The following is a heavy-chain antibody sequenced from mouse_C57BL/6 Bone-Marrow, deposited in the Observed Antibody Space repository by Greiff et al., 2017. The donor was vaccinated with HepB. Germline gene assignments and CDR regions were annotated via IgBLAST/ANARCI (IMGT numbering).Heavy chain of an antibody. J-gene: IGHJ4*01. CDR3: TRDTYDYDGKAMDY. CDR1: GFTFSSYA. D-gene: IGHD2-4*01. Sequence: EVQLVESGEGLVKPGGSLKLSCAASGFTFSSYAMSWVRQTPEKRLEWVAYISSGGDYIYYADTVKGRFTISRDNARNTLYLQMSSLKSEDTAMYYWTRDTYDYDGKAMDYWGQGTSVTVSS. CDR2: ISSGGDYI. V-gene: IGHV5-9-1*02.